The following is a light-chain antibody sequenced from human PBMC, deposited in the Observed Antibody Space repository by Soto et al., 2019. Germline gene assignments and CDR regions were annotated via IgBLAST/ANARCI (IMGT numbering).Light chain of an antibody. V-gene: IGLV1-44*01. Sequence: QCVLTQPHSASGTPGQRVTISCSGSSSNIGTSSVHWFQQLPGTAPKLLISTTNQRPSGVPERFSGSKSGTSASLAISGLQSEGEADYYCGGWDRCTNGHVFATGTKVTVL. CDR2: TTN. CDR1: SSNIGTSS. J-gene: IGLJ1*01. CDR3: GGWDRCTNGHV.